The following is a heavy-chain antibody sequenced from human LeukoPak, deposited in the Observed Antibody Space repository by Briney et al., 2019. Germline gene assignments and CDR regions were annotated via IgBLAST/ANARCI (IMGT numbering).Heavy chain of an antibody. CDR2: INHSGST. D-gene: IGHD5-18*01. CDR1: GGSFSGYY. Sequence: NPSETLSLTCAVYGGSFSGYYWSWIRQPPGKGLEWIGEINHSGSTNYNPSLKSRVTISVDTSKNQFPLKLSSVTAADTAVYYCAMDTADGGTIDYWGQGTLVTVSS. J-gene: IGHJ4*02. V-gene: IGHV4-34*01. CDR3: AMDTADGGTIDY.